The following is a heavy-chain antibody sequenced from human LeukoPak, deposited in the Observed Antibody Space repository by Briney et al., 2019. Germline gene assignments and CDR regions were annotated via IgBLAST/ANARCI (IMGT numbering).Heavy chain of an antibody. J-gene: IGHJ4*02. V-gene: IGHV3-7*01. CDR3: ARDTATAMVTPEDY. D-gene: IGHD5-18*01. CDR2: IKQDGSEK. Sequence: PGGSLRLSCAASGFTFSSYWMSWVRQAPGKGLEWVANIKQDGSEKYYVDSVKGRFTISRDNAKNSLYLQMNNLRAEDTAVYYCARDTATAMVTPEDYWGQGTLVTVSS. CDR1: GFTFSSYW.